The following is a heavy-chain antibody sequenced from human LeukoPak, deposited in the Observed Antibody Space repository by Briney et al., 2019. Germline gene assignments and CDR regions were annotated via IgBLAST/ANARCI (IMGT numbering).Heavy chain of an antibody. Sequence: GGSLSLSCAASGFTFSRYSMDWVRQAPGQGVEWISYISTDSTVIKYADSVKGRFTISRDNAKNSLFLQMNSLRVEDSAVYYCARDMGAVADNWGQGTLVSVSS. CDR3: ARDMGAVADN. CDR1: GFTFSRYS. J-gene: IGHJ4*02. V-gene: IGHV3-48*01. CDR2: ISTDSTVI. D-gene: IGHD1-26*01.